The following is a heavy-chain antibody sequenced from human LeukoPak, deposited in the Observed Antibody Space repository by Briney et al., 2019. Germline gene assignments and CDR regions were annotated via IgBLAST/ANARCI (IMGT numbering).Heavy chain of an antibody. CDR1: GFTFSNAW. V-gene: IGHV3-15*01. CDR2: IKSKTDGGTT. CDR3: TTEGYCSSTSCYSGY. Sequence: PGGSLRLSCAASGFTFSNAWMSWVRQAPGKGLERVGRIKSKTDGGTTDYAAPVKGRFTISRDDSKNTLYLQMNSLKTEDTAVYYCTTEGYCSSTSCYSGYWGQGTLVAVSS. D-gene: IGHD2-2*02. J-gene: IGHJ4*02.